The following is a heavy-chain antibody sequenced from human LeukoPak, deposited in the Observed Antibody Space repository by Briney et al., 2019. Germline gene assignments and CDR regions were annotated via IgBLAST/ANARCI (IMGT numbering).Heavy chain of an antibody. CDR3: ARASYYYDTTGLGAVDI. J-gene: IGHJ3*02. D-gene: IGHD3-22*01. Sequence: PGGSLRLSCAASGFTFNDHAMYWVRQAPGKGLEWVSGINWNGDNIGYADSVKGRFTISRDDAKNSLFLQMNSLRTEDTALYYCARASYYYDTTGLGAVDIWGQGTMVTVSS. CDR1: GFTFNDHA. V-gene: IGHV3-9*01. CDR2: INWNGDNI.